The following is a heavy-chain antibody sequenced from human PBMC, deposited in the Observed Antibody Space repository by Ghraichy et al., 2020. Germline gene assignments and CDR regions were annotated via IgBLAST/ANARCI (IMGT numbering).Heavy chain of an antibody. Sequence: SETLSLTCTVSGGSISSYYWSWTRKPQGKGLEWVGYIYYSGSTNYSSSLQSRVTMSVDTSKNQFSLKLSSVTAAVTGIYYCAGAPHTYYFDYWGQGILVTGSS. V-gene: IGHV4-59*01. CDR1: GGSISSYY. CDR2: IYYSGST. CDR3: AGAPHTYYFDY. J-gene: IGHJ4*02.